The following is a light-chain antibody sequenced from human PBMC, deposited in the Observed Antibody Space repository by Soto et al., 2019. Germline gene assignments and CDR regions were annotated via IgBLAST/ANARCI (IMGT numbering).Light chain of an antibody. CDR3: QQHTNWPPRYT. Sequence: EIVLTQSPATLSLSPGERATLSCRASQSVSGYLAWYQQKPGQAPRLLIYDASNRATGIPARFSGSGSRTDFTLTISSLEPEDFAVYYCQQHTNWPPRYTFGQGTKLEIK. CDR2: DAS. J-gene: IGKJ2*01. V-gene: IGKV3-11*01. CDR1: QSVSGY.